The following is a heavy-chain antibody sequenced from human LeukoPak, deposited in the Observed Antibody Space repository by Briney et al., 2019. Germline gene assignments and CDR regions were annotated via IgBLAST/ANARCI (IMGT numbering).Heavy chain of an antibody. CDR3: AELGITMIGGV. D-gene: IGHD3-10*02. CDR1: GFIFTSYW. Sequence: GGSLRLSCAASGFIFTSYWMSWVRQAPGKGLEWVANIKQDGSDKYYVASVKGRFTISRDNAKNSLYLQMNSLRAEDTAVYYCAELGITMIGGVWGKGTTVTISS. V-gene: IGHV3-7*01. CDR2: IKQDGSDK. J-gene: IGHJ6*04.